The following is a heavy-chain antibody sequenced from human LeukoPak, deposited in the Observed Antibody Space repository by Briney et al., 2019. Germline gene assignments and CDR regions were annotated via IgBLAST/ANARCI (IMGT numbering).Heavy chain of an antibody. CDR2: INPNSGGT. CDR3: AGAHCSSTTCCPDY. D-gene: IGHD2-2*01. V-gene: IGHV1-2*02. J-gene: IGHJ4*02. Sequence: ASVRVSCKASGYIFSGYYMYWVRQAPGQGLEWMGWINPNSGGTENAQKFQGRVTMTRDTSISTAYMEVSRLTSDDTAVYYCAGAHCSSTTCCPDYWGQGTLVTVS. CDR1: GYIFSGYY.